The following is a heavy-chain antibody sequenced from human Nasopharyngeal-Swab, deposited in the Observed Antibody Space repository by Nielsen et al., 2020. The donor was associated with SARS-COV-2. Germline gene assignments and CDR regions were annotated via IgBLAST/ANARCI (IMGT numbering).Heavy chain of an antibody. CDR3: ARDVEGYSSSAGYYMDV. CDR2: ISSDGSYK. J-gene: IGHJ6*03. D-gene: IGHD6-6*01. Sequence: GGSLRLSCAVSGFTFDTMHWVRQAPGKGLEWVAVISSDGSYKNYADSVKGRFTISRDNSKNTVDLQMNSLRAEDTAVYYCARDVEGYSSSAGYYMDVWGKGTTVTVSS. CDR1: GFTFDT. V-gene: IGHV3-30-3*01.